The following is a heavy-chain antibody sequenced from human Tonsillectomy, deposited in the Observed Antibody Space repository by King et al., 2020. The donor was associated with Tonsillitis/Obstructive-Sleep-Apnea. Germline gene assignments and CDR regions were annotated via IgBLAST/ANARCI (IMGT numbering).Heavy chain of an antibody. CDR2: INHSGSA. CDR1: VGSFSGYY. CDR3: ARGRYCSSTSCYTPTNNWFDP. V-gene: IGHV4-34*01. D-gene: IGHD2-2*02. Sequence: VQLPQWGAGLLKPSETLSLTCAVYVGSFSGYYWSWIRQPPGKGREWIGEINHSGSANYNPSLKSRVTISVDTSKNQFSLKLSSVTAADTAVYYCARGRYCSSTSCYTPTNNWFDPWGQGTLVTVSS. J-gene: IGHJ5*02.